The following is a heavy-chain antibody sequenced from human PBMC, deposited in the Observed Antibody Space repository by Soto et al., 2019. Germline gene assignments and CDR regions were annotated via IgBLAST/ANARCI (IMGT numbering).Heavy chain of an antibody. D-gene: IGHD6-19*01. Sequence: ASVKVSCKASGNIFTGYYIHWVRQAPGRGLEWVGWVSPDSGITSYAQNLQGRVTVTRDTSTNTAYMELSRLRSDDTAVYYCARGGSTAWPYYYGMDVWGQGTTVTVSS. CDR2: VSPDSGIT. J-gene: IGHJ6*02. CDR1: GNIFTGYY. CDR3: ARGGSTAWPYYYGMDV. V-gene: IGHV1-2*02.